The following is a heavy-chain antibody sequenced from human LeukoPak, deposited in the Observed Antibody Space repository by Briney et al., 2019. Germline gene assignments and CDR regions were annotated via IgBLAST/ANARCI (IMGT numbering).Heavy chain of an antibody. D-gene: IGHD3-22*01. CDR2: ISWNSGSI. CDR1: GFTFSDYY. J-gene: IGHJ3*02. CDR3: AKDRGYPGLGFAFDI. V-gene: IGHV3-9*03. Sequence: GGSLRLSCAASGFTFSDYYMSWIRQAPGKGLEWVSGISWNSGSIGYADSVKGRFTISRDNAKNSLYLQMNSLRAEDMALYYCAKDRGYPGLGFAFDIWGQGTMVTVSS.